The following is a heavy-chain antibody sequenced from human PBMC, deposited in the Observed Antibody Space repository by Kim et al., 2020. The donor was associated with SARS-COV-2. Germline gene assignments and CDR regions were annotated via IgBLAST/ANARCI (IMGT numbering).Heavy chain of an antibody. V-gene: IGHV3-30*18. CDR1: GFTFSSYG. Sequence: GGSLRLSCAASGFTFSSYGMHWVRQAPGKGLEWVAVISYDGSNKYYADSVKGRFTISRDNSKNTLYLHMNSLRAEDTAVYYCAKDHSDRDVLFHYWGQGTLVTVSS. J-gene: IGHJ4*02. CDR3: AKDHSDRDVLFHY. CDR2: ISYDGSNK.